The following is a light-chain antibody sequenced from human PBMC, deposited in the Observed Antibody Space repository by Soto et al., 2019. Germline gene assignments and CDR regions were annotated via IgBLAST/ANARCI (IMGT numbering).Light chain of an antibody. J-gene: IGLJ2*01. V-gene: IGLV1-40*01. Sequence: QSVLTQPPSVSGAPGQRVTISCTGSSSNIGAGYDVHWYQQLPGTAPKLLIYVNNNRPSGVPDRFSGSKSGTSASLAITGLQAEDEADYYCQSSDSSLSGVVFGGGTKLTVL. CDR1: SSNIGAGYD. CDR3: QSSDSSLSGVV. CDR2: VNN.